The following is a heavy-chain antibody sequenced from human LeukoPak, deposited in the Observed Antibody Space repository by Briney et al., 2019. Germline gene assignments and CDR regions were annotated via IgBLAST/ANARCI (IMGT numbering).Heavy chain of an antibody. CDR3: ARDLYSGSLIFDY. CDR1: GLRFSTYG. CDR2: IRHDGTND. V-gene: IGHV3-30*02. D-gene: IGHD1-26*01. Sequence: GGSLRLSCAASGLRFSTYGMHWVRQAPGKGLEWVAYIRHDGTNDHYADSVKGRFTISRDNAKNSLYLQMNSLRAEDTAVYYCARDLYSGSLIFDYWGQGTLVTVSS. J-gene: IGHJ4*02.